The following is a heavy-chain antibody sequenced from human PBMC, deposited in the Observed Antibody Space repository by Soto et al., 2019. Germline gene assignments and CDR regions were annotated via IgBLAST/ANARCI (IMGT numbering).Heavy chain of an antibody. CDR1: GFTFSNYW. D-gene: IGHD6-19*01. CDR2: IKQDGSES. V-gene: IGHV3-7*01. J-gene: IGHJ5*02. Sequence: GGSLRLSCAASGFTFSNYWMSWVRQAPGKGLEWVANIKQDGSESNYADSVKGRFTISRDDAENSVYLQMSSLRGEDTAMYYCARYSGWYSYNWFDPWGQGTLVTVSS. CDR3: ARYSGWYSYNWFDP.